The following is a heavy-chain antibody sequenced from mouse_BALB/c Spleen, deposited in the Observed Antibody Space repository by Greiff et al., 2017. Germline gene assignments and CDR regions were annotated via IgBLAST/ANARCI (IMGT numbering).Heavy chain of an antibody. CDR3: ARGMITTIYYYAMDY. V-gene: IGHV5-6-5*01. CDR2: ISSGGST. J-gene: IGHJ4*01. D-gene: IGHD2-4*01. Sequence: EVKVEESGGGLVKPGGSLKLSCAASGFTFSSYAMSWVRQTPEKRLEWVASISSGGSTYYPDSVKGRFTISRDNARNILYLQMSSLRSEDTAMYYCARGMITTIYYYAMDYWGQGTSVTVSS. CDR1: GFTFSSYA.